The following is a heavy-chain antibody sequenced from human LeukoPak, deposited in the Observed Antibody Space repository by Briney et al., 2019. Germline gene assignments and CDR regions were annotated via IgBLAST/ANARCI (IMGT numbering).Heavy chain of an antibody. J-gene: IGHJ6*04. D-gene: IGHD1/OR15-1a*01. CDR2: IKSDGSGI. CDR1: GFPFSNSW. CDR3: AGGNSMDV. V-gene: IGHV3-7*03. Sequence: GGSLRLSCAVSGFPFSNSWMYWVRQAPGKGLEGVANIKSDGSGISYADSVKGRFIISRDNARNSLYLQMNSLRVEDTAVYFCAGGNSMDVWGKGTAVTVSS.